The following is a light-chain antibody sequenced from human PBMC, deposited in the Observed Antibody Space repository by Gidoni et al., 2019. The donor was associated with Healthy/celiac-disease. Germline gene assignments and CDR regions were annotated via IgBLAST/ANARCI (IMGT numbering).Light chain of an antibody. J-gene: IGLJ2*01. CDR3: QSADSSGTYVV. V-gene: IGLV3-25*03. CDR2: KDS. CDR1: ALPKQY. Sequence: SYELTPPPSVSVSPGQTARITCSGDALPKQYAYWYQQKPGQAPVLVIAKDSERPSGLPERFSGSSSGTTGTLTISGVQAEDEADYYCQSADSSGTYVVFGGGTKLTVL.